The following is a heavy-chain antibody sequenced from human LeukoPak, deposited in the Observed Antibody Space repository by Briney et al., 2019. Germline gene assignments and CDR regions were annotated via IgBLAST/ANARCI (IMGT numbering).Heavy chain of an antibody. CDR2: IRYDGSSQ. D-gene: IGHD2-8*01. CDR3: ARDTPWYTTHYYMDV. J-gene: IGHJ6*03. CDR1: GITFSYFG. V-gene: IGHV3-30*02. Sequence: PGGSLRLSCAASGITFSYFGMHWVRQAPGKGLEWVAFIRYDGSSQYYADSVKGRFTISRDNSKNTLYVQMTSLRAEDTAVYYCARDTPWYTTHYYMDVWGKGTTVTVSS.